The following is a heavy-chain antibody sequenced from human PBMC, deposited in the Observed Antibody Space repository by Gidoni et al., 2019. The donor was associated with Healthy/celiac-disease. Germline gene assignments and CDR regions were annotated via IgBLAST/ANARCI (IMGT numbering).Heavy chain of an antibody. J-gene: IGHJ4*02. D-gene: IGHD4-17*01. V-gene: IGHV3-21*01. CDR3: ARDEGYGGNPPSY. CDR2: ISSSSSYI. CDR1: GFTFSSYS. Sequence: EVQLVESGGGLVKPGGSLRLSCAASGFTFSSYSMNWVRQAPGKGLGWVSSISSSSSYIYYADSVKGRFTISRDNAKNSLYLQMNSLRAEDTAVYYCARDEGYGGNPPSYWGQGTLVTVSS.